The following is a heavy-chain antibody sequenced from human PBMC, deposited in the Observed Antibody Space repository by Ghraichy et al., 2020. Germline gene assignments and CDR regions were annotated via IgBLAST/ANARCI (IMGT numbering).Heavy chain of an antibody. V-gene: IGHV4-34*01. D-gene: IGHD2-2*01. CDR3: ARTVDIVVVPAAPIAQLYYFDY. CDR2: INHSGST. J-gene: IGHJ4*02. Sequence: SETLSLTCAVYGGSFSGYYWSWIRQPPGKGLEWIGEINHSGSTNYNPSLKSRVTISVDTSKNQFSLKLSSVTAADTAVYYCARTVDIVVVPAAPIAQLYYFDYWGQGTLVTVSS. CDR1: GGSFSGYY.